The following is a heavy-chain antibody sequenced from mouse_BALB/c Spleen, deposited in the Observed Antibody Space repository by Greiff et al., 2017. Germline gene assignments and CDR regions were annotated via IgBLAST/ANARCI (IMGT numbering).Heavy chain of an antibody. CDR1: GFTFSSYG. D-gene: IGHD1-1*01. V-gene: IGHV5-6*01. J-gene: IGHJ2*01. CDR2: ISSGGSYT. Sequence: EVKLMESGGDLVKPGGSLKLSCAASGFTFSSYGMSWVRQTPDKRLEWVATISSGGSYTYYPDSVKGRFTISRDNAKNTLYLQMSSLKSEDTAMYYCARDTVGKDDWGQGTTLTVSS. CDR3: ARDTVGKDD.